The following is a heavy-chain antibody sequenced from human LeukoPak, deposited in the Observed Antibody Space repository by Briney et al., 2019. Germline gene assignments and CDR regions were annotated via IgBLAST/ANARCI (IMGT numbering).Heavy chain of an antibody. CDR3: ARGNDYGDTTNHY. CDR2: INPSGGST. J-gene: IGHJ4*02. Sequence: ASVKVSCKASGYTFTRYYIHWVRQAPGQGLEWMGTINPSGGSTSYAQKFQGRVTMTRNTSISTAYMELSSLRSEDTAVYYCARGNDYGDTTNHYWGQGTLVTVSS. D-gene: IGHD4-17*01. CDR1: GYTFTRYY. V-gene: IGHV1-46*01.